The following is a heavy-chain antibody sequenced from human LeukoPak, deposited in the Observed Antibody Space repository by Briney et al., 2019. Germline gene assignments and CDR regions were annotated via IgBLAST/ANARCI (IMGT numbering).Heavy chain of an antibody. Sequence: SVKVSCKASGGTVSSYAISWVRQAPGQGLEWMGRIIPILGIANYAQKFQGRVTITADKPTSTAYMELSSLRSEDTAVYYCARDDMYSSSWYWFDPWGQGTLVTVSS. D-gene: IGHD6-13*01. CDR3: ARDDMYSSSWYWFDP. CDR2: IIPILGIA. CDR1: GGTVSSYA. J-gene: IGHJ5*02. V-gene: IGHV1-69*04.